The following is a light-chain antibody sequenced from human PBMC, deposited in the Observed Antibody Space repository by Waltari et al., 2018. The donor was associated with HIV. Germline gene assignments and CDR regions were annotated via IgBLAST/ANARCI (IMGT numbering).Light chain of an antibody. CDR1: RSFFGLSHS. Sequence: HSALTQPASVSAFPGQSITISCPGTRSFFGLSHSVPWYQQHPGNVPKVIISEVISRPSGVSNRFSGSKSGNTASLTISGLQPEDEADYYCTSYTSNDTLLFGGGTKVTVL. V-gene: IGLV2-14*01. CDR3: TSYTSNDTLL. CDR2: EVI. J-gene: IGLJ2*01.